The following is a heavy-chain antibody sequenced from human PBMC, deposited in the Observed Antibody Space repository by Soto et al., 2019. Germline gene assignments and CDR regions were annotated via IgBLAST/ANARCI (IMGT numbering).Heavy chain of an antibody. D-gene: IGHD2-2*01. CDR2: INAGNGNT. Sequence: QVQLVQSGAEVKKPGASVKVSCKASGYTFTSYAMHWVRQAPGQRLAWMGWINAGNGNTKYSQKFQGRVTITGDTSASTAYMELSSLISKDTAVDYCAREGGDIVVVPANNWFDPWGQGTLVTVSS. CDR1: GYTFTSYA. CDR3: AREGGDIVVVPANNWFDP. V-gene: IGHV1-3*01. J-gene: IGHJ5*02.